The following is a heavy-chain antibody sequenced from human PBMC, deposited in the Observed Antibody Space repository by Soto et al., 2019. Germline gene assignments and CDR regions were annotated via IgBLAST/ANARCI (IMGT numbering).Heavy chain of an antibody. Sequence: ASVKVSCKVSGYTLTELSMHWVRQAPGKGLEWMGWINPNSGGTNYAQKFQGWVTMTRDTSISTAYMELSRLRSDDTAVYYCARAVAGTSDFDYWGQGTLVTVSS. J-gene: IGHJ4*02. V-gene: IGHV1-2*04. D-gene: IGHD6-19*01. CDR3: ARAVAGTSDFDY. CDR1: GYTLTELS. CDR2: INPNSGGT.